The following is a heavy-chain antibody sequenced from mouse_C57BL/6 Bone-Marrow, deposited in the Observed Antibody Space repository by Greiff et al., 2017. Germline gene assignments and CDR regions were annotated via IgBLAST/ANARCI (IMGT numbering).Heavy chain of an antibody. J-gene: IGHJ3*01. D-gene: IGHD2-2*01. Sequence: EVQLQESGPGLVKPSQSLSLTCSVTGYSITSGYYWNWIRQFPGNKLEWMGYISYDGSNNYNPSLKNRISITRDTSKNQFFLKLNSVTTEDTATYYCAIYYGYDEAWFAYWGQGTLVTVSA. CDR2: ISYDGSN. CDR3: AIYYGYDEAWFAY. CDR1: GYSITSGYY. V-gene: IGHV3-6*01.